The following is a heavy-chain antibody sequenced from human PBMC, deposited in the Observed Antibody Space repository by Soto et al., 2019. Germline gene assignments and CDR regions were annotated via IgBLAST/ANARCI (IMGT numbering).Heavy chain of an antibody. J-gene: IGHJ4*02. CDR3: ARHKLKPYYFDY. V-gene: IGHV4-39*01. CDR2: IYYSGST. CDR1: GGSISSSSYY. Sequence: KPSETLSLTCTVSGGSISSSSYYWGWIRQPPGKGLEWIGSIYYSGSTYYNPPLKSRVTISVDTSKNQFSLKLSSVTAADTAVYYCARHKLKPYYFDYWGQGTLVTVSS.